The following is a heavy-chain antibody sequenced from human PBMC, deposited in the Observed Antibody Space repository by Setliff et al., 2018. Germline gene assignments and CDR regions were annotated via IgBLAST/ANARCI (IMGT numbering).Heavy chain of an antibody. V-gene: IGHV4-61*02. CDR3: ASTDWGWGYYFDY. CDR2: LYSSGST. CDR1: GGSISSGPYY. J-gene: IGHJ4*02. D-gene: IGHD7-27*01. Sequence: ASETLSLTCPVSGGSISSGPYYWNWFRQPAGKGLEWIGRLYSSGSTNYNPSLKSRVTISVDTSKNQFSLKLSSVTAADTAVYYCASTDWGWGYYFDYWGQGTLVTVSS.